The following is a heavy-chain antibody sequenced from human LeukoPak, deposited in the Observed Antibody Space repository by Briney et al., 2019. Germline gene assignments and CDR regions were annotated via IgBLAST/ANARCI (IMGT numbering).Heavy chain of an antibody. V-gene: IGHV1-46*01. J-gene: IGHJ4*02. CDR1: GYTFTSYY. D-gene: IGHD3-10*01. CDR2: INPSGGST. Sequence: ASVKVPCKASGYTFTSYYMHWVRQAPGQGLEWMGIINPSGGSTSYAQKFQGRVTMTRDMSTSAVYMELSSLRSEDTAVYYCARDLYSRRMDYYGSGSYFAYWGQGTLVTVSS. CDR3: ARDLYSRRMDYYGSGSYFAY.